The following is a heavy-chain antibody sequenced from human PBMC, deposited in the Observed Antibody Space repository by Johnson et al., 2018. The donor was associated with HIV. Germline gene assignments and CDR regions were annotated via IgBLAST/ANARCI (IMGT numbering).Heavy chain of an antibody. CDR3: PVDTEAFDV. V-gene: IGHV3-9*01. CDR2: ISWNSGSI. Sequence: EVQLVESGGGLVQPGRSLRLSCAASGFTFDDYAMHWVRQAPGKGLEWVSGISWNSGSIGYADSVKGRFTISRDNSKNTLYLQMNSLRAEDTAVYYCPVDTEAFDVWGQGTIVIVSS. J-gene: IGHJ3*01. D-gene: IGHD4-23*01. CDR1: GFTFDDYA.